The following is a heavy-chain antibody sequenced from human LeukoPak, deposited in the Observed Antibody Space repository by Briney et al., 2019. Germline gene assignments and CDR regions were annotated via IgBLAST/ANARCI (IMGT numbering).Heavy chain of an antibody. CDR3: VRDSSGTLAFDI. D-gene: IGHD6-25*01. V-gene: IGHV4-38-2*02. Sequence: SETLSLTCTVSGYSISSGYYWGWIRQSPGKGLEWIGSVYYSGSNLDNPSLKSRVFISVDTSKNHVSLRLSSVTAADTAVYYCVRDSSGTLAFDIWGQGTMVTVSS. CDR1: GYSISSGYY. CDR2: VYYSGSN. J-gene: IGHJ3*02.